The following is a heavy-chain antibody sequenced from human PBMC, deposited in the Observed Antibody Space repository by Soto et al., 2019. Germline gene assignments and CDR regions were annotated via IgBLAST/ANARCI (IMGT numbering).Heavy chain of an antibody. V-gene: IGHV4-30-4*01. CDR1: GSSISSVDPY. Sequence: LSLTCTVSGSSISSVDPYWSWIGQPPGKALEWIGYINYSGSTYYNPSLKSRATISRDTSKNQFSLKLTSVTAADTAVYYCARALGILTGYYRPWGQGPLVTVSS. CDR2: INYSGST. CDR3: ARALGILTGYYRP. J-gene: IGHJ5*02. D-gene: IGHD3-9*01.